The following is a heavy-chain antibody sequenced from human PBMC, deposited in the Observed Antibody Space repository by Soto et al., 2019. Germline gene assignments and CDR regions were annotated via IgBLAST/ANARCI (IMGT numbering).Heavy chain of an antibody. CDR1: GFTFSNAW. CDR2: IKSKTDGGTT. CDR3: TTADPPHNSGYARDI. J-gene: IGHJ3*02. D-gene: IGHD5-12*01. Sequence: GGSLRLSCAASGFTFSNAWMSWVRQAPGKGLEWVGRIKSKTDGGTTDYAAPVKGRFTISRDDSKNTLYLQMNSLKTEDTAVYYCTTADPPHNSGYARDIWGQGTMVTVSS. V-gene: IGHV3-15*01.